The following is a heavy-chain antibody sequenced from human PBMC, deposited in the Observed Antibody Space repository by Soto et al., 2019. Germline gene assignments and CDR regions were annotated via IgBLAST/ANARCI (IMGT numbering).Heavy chain of an antibody. J-gene: IGHJ4*02. CDR1: GGSISSSSYY. D-gene: IGHD3-16*01. Sequence: SETLSLTCTVSGGSISSSSYYWGWIRQPPGKGLEWIGNIYYAGSTSYNPSLKSRVTISVDTSKNQFSLKLSSVTAADTAVYYCGRFQLGGRYYFDYWGQGTLVTVSS. V-gene: IGHV4-39*01. CDR3: GRFQLGGRYYFDY. CDR2: IYYAGST.